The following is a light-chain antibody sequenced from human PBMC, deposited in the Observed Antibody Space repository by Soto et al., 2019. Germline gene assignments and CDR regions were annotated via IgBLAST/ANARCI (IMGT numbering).Light chain of an antibody. J-gene: IGLJ2*01. CDR3: HSFDSSNVV. Sequence: NFMLTQPHSVSGSPGKTVTISCTRSSGNIASDYVQWFQHRPGSAPTTVLYEGVQRPSGVPDRFSGSIDRSSNSASLTISGLRTEDEADYYCHSFDSSNVVFGGGTKVTVL. CDR2: EGV. CDR1: SGNIASDY. V-gene: IGLV6-57*04.